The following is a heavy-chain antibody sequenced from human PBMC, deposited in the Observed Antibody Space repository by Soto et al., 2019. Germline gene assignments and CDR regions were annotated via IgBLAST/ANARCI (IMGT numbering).Heavy chain of an antibody. CDR1: GFTFSSYG. J-gene: IGHJ4*02. CDR2: MWYDGSNK. D-gene: IGHD2-8*01. Sequence: GGSLRLSCAASGFTFSSYGMHWVRQAPGKGLEWVAVMWYDGSNKYYADSVKGRFTISRDNSKNTLYLQMNSLRAEDTAVYYCARDSSIIRYCTNGVCYRGLDYWGQGTLVTVSS. CDR3: ARDSSIIRYCTNGVCYRGLDY. V-gene: IGHV3-33*01.